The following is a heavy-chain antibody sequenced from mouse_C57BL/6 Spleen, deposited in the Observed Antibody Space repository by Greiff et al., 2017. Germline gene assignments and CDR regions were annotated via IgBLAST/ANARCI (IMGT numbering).Heavy chain of an antibody. CDR1: GYAFSSYW. D-gene: IGHD1-1*01. CDR3: AAQYGSSYVFAY. J-gene: IGHJ3*01. V-gene: IGHV1-80*01. CDR2: IYPGDGAT. Sequence: VQLQQSGAELVKPGASVKISCKASGYAFSSYWMNWVKQRPGKGLEWIGQIYPGDGATNYTGKFKGMATLTAGKASSSANMQLSRLTSEDYAVYFSAAQYGSSYVFAYWGQGTLVTVSA.